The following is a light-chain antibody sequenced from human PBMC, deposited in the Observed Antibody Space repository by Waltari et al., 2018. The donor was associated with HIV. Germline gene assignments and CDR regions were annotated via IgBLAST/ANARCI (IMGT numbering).Light chain of an antibody. J-gene: IGLJ2*01. CDR3: SSFADRDGFYVL. V-gene: IGLV2-8*01. CDR1: NIDIGSYDY. Sequence: QSALTQPPSASGSPVQSVTHPCTGSNIDIGSYDYAPRSQLHPAKAPKLVISEVTKRPSGVSDRFSGSKSANTAFLTVSGLQAEDEADYYCSSFADRDGFYVLFGGGTRLTVL. CDR2: EVT.